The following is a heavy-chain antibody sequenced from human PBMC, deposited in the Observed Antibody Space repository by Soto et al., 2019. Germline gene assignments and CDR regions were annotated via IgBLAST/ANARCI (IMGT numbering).Heavy chain of an antibody. CDR2: INADNGST. J-gene: IGHJ6*02. CDR3: ARVYYDFWSGENYYYGMDV. V-gene: IGHV1-3*01. CDR1: GYSFINYA. Sequence: GASVKVSCKASGYSFINYAMHWVRRAPGQRLEWMGWINADNGSTKYSHKFQGRVTITRDTSATTVYMELSSLRSEDTAVYYCARVYYDFWSGENYYYGMDVWGQGTTVTVSS. D-gene: IGHD3-3*01.